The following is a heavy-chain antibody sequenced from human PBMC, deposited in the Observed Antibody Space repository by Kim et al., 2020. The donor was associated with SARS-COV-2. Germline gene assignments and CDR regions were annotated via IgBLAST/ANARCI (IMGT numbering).Heavy chain of an antibody. CDR2: IIPIFGTA. Sequence: SVKVSCKASGGTFSSYAISWVRQAPGQGLEWMGGIIPIFGTANYAQKFQGRVTITADESTSTAYMELSSLRSEDTAVYYCARDPSLQSYSSGWDDYWGQGTLVTVSS. CDR1: GGTFSSYA. V-gene: IGHV1-69*13. J-gene: IGHJ4*02. CDR3: ARDPSLQSYSSGWDDY. D-gene: IGHD6-19*01.